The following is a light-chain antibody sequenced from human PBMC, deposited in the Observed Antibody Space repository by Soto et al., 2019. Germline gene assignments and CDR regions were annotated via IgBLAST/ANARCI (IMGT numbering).Light chain of an antibody. V-gene: IGKV3-11*01. CDR3: QQRSYWPLT. J-gene: IGKJ4*01. Sequence: EIVLTQSPATLSLSPGERATLSCRASQSVSRYLAWYQQKPGQAPRLLIYDASNRATGIPARFSGSGSGTDFTLTISSLEPEDFAVYYCQQRSYWPLTVGGGTKVEIK. CDR2: DAS. CDR1: QSVSRY.